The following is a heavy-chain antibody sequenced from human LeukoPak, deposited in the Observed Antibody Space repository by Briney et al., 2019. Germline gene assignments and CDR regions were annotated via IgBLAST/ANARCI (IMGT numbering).Heavy chain of an antibody. Sequence: PAGGSLRLSCSASGFTFSSYAMHWVRQAPGKGLEYVSAISSNGGSTYYADSVKGRFTISRDNSKNTLYLQMSSLRAEDTAVYYCVKDAHIVVVTAIPDYWGQGTLVTVSS. D-gene: IGHD2-21*02. CDR3: VKDAHIVVVTAIPDY. CDR1: GFTFSSYA. CDR2: ISSNGGST. V-gene: IGHV3-64D*06. J-gene: IGHJ4*02.